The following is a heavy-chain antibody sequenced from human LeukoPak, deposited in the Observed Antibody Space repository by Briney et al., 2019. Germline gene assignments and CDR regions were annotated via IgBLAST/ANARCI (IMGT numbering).Heavy chain of an antibody. CDR3: ARHTRGGRYYYYYMDV. D-gene: IGHD2-2*01. CDR1: GGSISSSSYY. J-gene: IGHJ6*03. V-gene: IGHV4-39*01. Sequence: ETLSLTCTVSGGSISSSSYYWGWIRQPPGKGLEWIGEINHSGSTNYNPSLKSRVTISVDTSRNRFSLKLSSVTAADTAVYYCARHTRGGRYYYYYMDVWGKGTTVTISS. CDR2: INHSGST.